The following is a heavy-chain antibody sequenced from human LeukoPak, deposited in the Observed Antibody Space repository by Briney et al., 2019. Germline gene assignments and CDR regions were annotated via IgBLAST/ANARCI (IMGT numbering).Heavy chain of an antibody. J-gene: IGHJ4*02. D-gene: IGHD6-13*01. CDR3: ARGGIAAAGDY. V-gene: IGHV1-8*02. Sequence: ASVKVSCKASGGTFSSYAINWVRQATGQGLEWMGWMNPNSGNTGYAQKFQGRVTMTRNTSISTAYMERSSLRSEDTAVYYCARGGIAAAGDYWGQGTLVTVSS. CDR2: MNPNSGNT. CDR1: GGTFSSYA.